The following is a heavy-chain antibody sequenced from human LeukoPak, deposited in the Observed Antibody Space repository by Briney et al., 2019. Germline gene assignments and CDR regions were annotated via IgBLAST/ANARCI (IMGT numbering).Heavy chain of an antibody. Sequence: GGSLRLSCAASGFTFSSYSMNWVRQAPGKGLEWVSSISSSSSYIYYADSVKGRFTISRDNAKNSLYLQMNSLRAEDTAVYYCARAKIYDYVWGSYRPAPVYFDYWGQGTLVTVSS. J-gene: IGHJ4*02. CDR1: GFTFSSYS. V-gene: IGHV3-21*01. CDR3: ARAKIYDYVWGSYRPAPVYFDY. CDR2: ISSSSSYI. D-gene: IGHD3-16*02.